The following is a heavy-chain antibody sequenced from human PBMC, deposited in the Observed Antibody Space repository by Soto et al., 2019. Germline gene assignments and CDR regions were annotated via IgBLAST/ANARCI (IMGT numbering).Heavy chain of an antibody. J-gene: IGHJ4*02. V-gene: IGHV4-59*01. Sequence: SETLSLTCTVSGGSISTYYWGWIRQPPGKGLEWIGYINYSGRTNYNPSLKSRVTMSLDTSNNQFSLKLRSVTAADTALFYCARYAGSSWFDYWGQGTLVTVSS. CDR3: ARYAGSSWFDY. CDR2: INYSGRT. D-gene: IGHD6-13*01. CDR1: GGSISTYY.